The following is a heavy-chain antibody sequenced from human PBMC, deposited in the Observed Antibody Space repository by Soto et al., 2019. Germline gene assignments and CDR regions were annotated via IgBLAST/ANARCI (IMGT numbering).Heavy chain of an antibody. J-gene: IGHJ4*02. Sequence: GGSLRLSCAASGFTFSSYGMHWVRQAPGKGLEWVAIIWYDGSNKYYADSVKGRFTISRDNSKNTLYLQMNSLRAEDTAVYYCARGRSSGWTGRDFDYWGQGTLVTVSS. CDR1: GFTFSSYG. D-gene: IGHD6-19*01. V-gene: IGHV3-33*01. CDR3: ARGRSSGWTGRDFDY. CDR2: IWYDGSNK.